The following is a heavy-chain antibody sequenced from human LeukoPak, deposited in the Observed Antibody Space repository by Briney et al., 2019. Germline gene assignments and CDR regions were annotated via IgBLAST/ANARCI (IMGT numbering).Heavy chain of an antibody. CDR3: ARAFVSSGWYVDY. CDR2: IWYDGSNK. V-gene: IGHV3-33*01. J-gene: IGHJ4*02. CDR1: GFTFSSYG. Sequence: GGSLRLSCAASGFTFSSYGMHWVRQAPGKGLEWVAVIWYDGSNKYYADSVKGRFTISRDNSKNTLYLQMNSLRAEDTAVYYCARAFVSSGWYVDYWGQGTLVTVSS. D-gene: IGHD6-19*01.